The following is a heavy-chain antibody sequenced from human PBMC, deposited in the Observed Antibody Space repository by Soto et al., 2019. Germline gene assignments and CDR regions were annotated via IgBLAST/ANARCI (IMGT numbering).Heavy chain of an antibody. V-gene: IGHV5-51*01. CDR2: IYPGDSDT. J-gene: IGHJ4*02. CDR1: GYSFNNYW. Sequence: GESLKISCKGSGYSFNNYWIGWVRQMPGKGLEWMGIIYPGDSDTRYSPSFQGQVTISGDKSISTAYLQWSSLKASDTATYYCARRCSGGSCYLAFDSWGQGTLVTVSS. CDR3: ARRCSGGSCYLAFDS. D-gene: IGHD2-15*01.